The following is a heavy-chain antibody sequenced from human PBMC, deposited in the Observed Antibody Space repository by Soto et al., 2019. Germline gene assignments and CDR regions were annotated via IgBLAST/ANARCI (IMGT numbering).Heavy chain of an antibody. D-gene: IGHD3-10*01. Sequence: PSETLSLTCTVSGASIDSSAYYWAWIRQPPGKGLEWIGSIFYSGTAYYNPSLAGRVTMSVDTSKNQFSLNLNSVTAADTAVYYCARALPYYGSGSNYIDRRAPYNWFDPWGQGTLVTVSS. CDR3: ARALPYYGSGSNYIDRRAPYNWFDP. V-gene: IGHV4-39*01. CDR2: IFYSGTA. CDR1: GASIDSSAYY. J-gene: IGHJ5*02.